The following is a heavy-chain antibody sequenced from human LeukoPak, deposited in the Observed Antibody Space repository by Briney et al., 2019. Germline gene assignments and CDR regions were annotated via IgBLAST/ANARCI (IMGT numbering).Heavy chain of an antibody. Sequence: GESLKISCKASGSIFTDSWITWVRQMPGKGLEWMGSIDPSDSYTNYNPSFQGHVTISADKSISTAYLQWSSLKASDTAMYYCAIGYSYGPFDFWGQGTLVTVSS. V-gene: IGHV5-10-1*01. CDR2: IDPSDSYT. D-gene: IGHD5-18*01. J-gene: IGHJ4*02. CDR3: AIGYSYGPFDF. CDR1: GSIFTDSW.